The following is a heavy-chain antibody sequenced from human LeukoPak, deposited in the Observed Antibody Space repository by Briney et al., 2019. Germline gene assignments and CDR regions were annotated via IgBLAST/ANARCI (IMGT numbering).Heavy chain of an antibody. D-gene: IGHD3-22*01. CDR1: GGSISSYY. V-gene: IGHV4-59*01. CDR3: ARGPYSYDSSGAFDI. Sequence: SETLSLTCTVSGGSISSYYWSWIRQPPGKGLEWIGYIYYSGSTYYNPSLRSRVTISVDTSKNQFSLKLSSVTAADTAVYFCARGPYSYDSSGAFDIWGQGTMVTVSS. J-gene: IGHJ3*02. CDR2: IYYSGST.